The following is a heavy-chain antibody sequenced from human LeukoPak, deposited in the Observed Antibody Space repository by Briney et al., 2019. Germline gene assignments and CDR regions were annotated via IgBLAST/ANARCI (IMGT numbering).Heavy chain of an antibody. J-gene: IGHJ4*02. V-gene: IGHV4-34*01. CDR3: ARGRIRYCSGGSCYPYYFDY. D-gene: IGHD2-15*01. Sequence: PSETLSLTCTASGGSTSSYYWSWIRQPPGKGLEWIGEINHSGSTNYNPSLKSRVTISVDTSKNQFSLKLSSVTAADTAVYYCARGRIRYCSGGSCYPYYFDYWGQGTLVTVSS. CDR2: INHSGST. CDR1: GGSTSSYY.